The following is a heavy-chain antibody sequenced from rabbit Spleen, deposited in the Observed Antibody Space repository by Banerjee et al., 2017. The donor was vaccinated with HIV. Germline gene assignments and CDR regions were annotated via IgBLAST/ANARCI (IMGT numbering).Heavy chain of an antibody. CDR3: ARSYVGYGYITRLDL. D-gene: IGHD6-1*01. Sequence: QEQLVESGGGLVQPEGSLTLTCKASGFSFSNKAVMCWVRQAPGKGLEWIACINAVTGKAVYASWAKGRFTFSKTSSTTVTLQMTSLTAADTATYFCARSYVGYGYITRLDLWGPGTLVTVS. CDR1: GFSFSNKAV. V-gene: IGHV1S45*01. J-gene: IGHJ3*01. CDR2: INAVTGKA.